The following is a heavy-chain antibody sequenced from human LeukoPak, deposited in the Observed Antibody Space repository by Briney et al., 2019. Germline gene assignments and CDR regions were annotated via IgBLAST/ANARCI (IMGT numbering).Heavy chain of an antibody. V-gene: IGHV1-18*01. J-gene: IGHJ5*02. CDR2: VSAYNGNT. CDR1: GYTFTSYG. D-gene: IGHD2-2*01. Sequence: ASVKVSCKASGYTFTSYGISWVRQAPGQGLEWMGWVSAYNGNTNYAQKLQGRVTMTTDTSTSTAYMELRSLRSDDTAVYYCARIKGGYCSSTSCPGGNWFDPWGQGTLVTVSS. CDR3: ARIKGGYCSSTSCPGGNWFDP.